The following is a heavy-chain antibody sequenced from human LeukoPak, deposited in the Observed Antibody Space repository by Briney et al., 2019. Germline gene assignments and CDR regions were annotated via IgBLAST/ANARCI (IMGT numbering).Heavy chain of an antibody. J-gene: IGHJ5*02. Sequence: PSETLSLTCAVYGGSFSGYYWSWIRQPPGKGLEWIGEINHSGSTNYNPSLKSRVTISVDTSKNQFSLKLSSVTAADTAVYYCARGPDYYGSTTYWFDPWGQGTLVTVSS. V-gene: IGHV4-34*01. CDR2: INHSGST. CDR1: GGSFSGYY. D-gene: IGHD3-10*01. CDR3: ARGPDYYGSTTYWFDP.